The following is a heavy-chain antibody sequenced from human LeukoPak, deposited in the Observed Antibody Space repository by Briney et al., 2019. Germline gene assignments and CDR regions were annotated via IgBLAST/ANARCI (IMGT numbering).Heavy chain of an antibody. D-gene: IGHD6-19*01. V-gene: IGHV1-2*02. CDR2: INPNSGGT. CDR1: GYTFTSYY. J-gene: IGHJ4*02. CDR3: ASSLTVAEDY. Sequence: ASVKVSCNASGYTFTSYYMHWVRQAPGQGLEGMGWINPNSGGTNYAQKFQGRVTMTRDTSISTAYMELSRLRSDDTAVSYCASSLTVAEDYWGQGTLVTVSS.